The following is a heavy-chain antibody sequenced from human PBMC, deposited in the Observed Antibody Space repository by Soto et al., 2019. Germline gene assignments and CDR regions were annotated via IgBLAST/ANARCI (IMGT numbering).Heavy chain of an antibody. V-gene: IGHV3-64D*08. D-gene: IGHD5-12*01. J-gene: IGHJ3*02. CDR2: ISSNGGST. Sequence: GGSLRLSCSASGFTFSSYAMHWVRQAPGKGLEYVSAISSNGGSTYYADSVKGRFTISRDNSKNTLYVQMSSLRAEDTAVYYCVVGRDGYNPGVYAFDIWGQGTMVTVSS. CDR3: VVGRDGYNPGVYAFDI. CDR1: GFTFSSYA.